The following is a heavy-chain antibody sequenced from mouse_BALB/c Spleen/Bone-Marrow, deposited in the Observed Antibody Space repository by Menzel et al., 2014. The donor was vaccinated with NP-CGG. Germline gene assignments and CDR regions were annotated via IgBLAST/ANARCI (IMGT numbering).Heavy chain of an antibody. J-gene: IGHJ4*01. CDR2: IDPANGNT. V-gene: IGHV14-3*02. CDR1: GFNIKDTY. Sequence: EVKVEESGAELVKPGASVKLSCTASGFNIKDTYMHWVKQRPEQGLEWIGRIDPANGNTKYDPKFQGKATITADTSSNTAYLQLSSLTSEDTAVYYGSSYAMDYWGQGTSVTVSS. CDR3: SSYAMDY.